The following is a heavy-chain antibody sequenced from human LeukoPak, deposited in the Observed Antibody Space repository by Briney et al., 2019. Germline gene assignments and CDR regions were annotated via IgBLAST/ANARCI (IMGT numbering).Heavy chain of an antibody. D-gene: IGHD4-11*01. CDR1: GGSISSGSYY. Sequence: PSETLSLTCTVSGGSISSGSYYWSWIRQPAGKGLEWIGRIYTSGSTNYNPSLKSRVTMSVDTSKNQFSLKLSSVTAADTAVYYCARLPLQSPFVAFDIWGQGTMVTVSS. V-gene: IGHV4-61*02. J-gene: IGHJ3*02. CDR2: IYTSGST. CDR3: ARLPLQSPFVAFDI.